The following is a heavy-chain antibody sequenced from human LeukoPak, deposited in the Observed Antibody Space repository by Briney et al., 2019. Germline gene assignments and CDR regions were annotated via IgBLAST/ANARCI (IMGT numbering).Heavy chain of an antibody. Sequence: GGSLRLSCAASGFTFSSYSMNWVRQAPGKGLEWVSSISSSYSTYIYYADSLKGRFTISRDNAKNSLYLQMNSLRVEDTAVYYCARDMSSGWYSNFDYWGQGTLVTVSS. J-gene: IGHJ4*02. CDR2: ISSSYSTYI. D-gene: IGHD6-19*01. CDR1: GFTFSSYS. V-gene: IGHV3-21*01. CDR3: ARDMSSGWYSNFDY.